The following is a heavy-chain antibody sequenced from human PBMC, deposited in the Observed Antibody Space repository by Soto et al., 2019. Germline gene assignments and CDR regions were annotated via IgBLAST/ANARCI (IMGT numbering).Heavy chain of an antibody. V-gene: IGHV4-34*01. CDR2: INHSGST. D-gene: IGHD3-22*01. CDR1: GGSFSGYY. J-gene: IGHJ3*02. CDR3: ARDTTMIVVAGDAFDI. Sequence: SETLSLTCAVYGGSFSGYYWSWIRQPPGKGLEWIGEINHSGSTNYNPSLKSRVTISVDKSKNQFSLKLSSVTAADTAVYYCARDTTMIVVAGDAFDIWGQGTMVTVSS.